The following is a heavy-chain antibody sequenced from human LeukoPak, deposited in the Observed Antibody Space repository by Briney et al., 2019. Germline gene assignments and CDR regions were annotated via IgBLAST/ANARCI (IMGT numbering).Heavy chain of an antibody. CDR3: ARGQGTVTTH. V-gene: IGHV4-59*12. D-gene: IGHD4-17*01. CDR2: IYYSGST. Sequence: SETLSLTCTVSGGSLSSYYWSWIRQPPGKGLEWIGYIYYSGSTNYNPSLKSRVTISVDTSKSQFSLKLSSVTAADTAVYYCARGQGTVTTHWGQGTLVTVSS. CDR1: GGSLSSYY. J-gene: IGHJ4*02.